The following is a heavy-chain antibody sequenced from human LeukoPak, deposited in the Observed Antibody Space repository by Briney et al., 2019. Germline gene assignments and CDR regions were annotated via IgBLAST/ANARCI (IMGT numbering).Heavy chain of an antibody. V-gene: IGHV1-69*13. J-gene: IGHJ4*02. CDR2: IIPIFGTA. CDR1: GGTFSSYA. Sequence: ASVKVSCKASGGTFSSYAISWVRQAPGQGLEWMGGIIPIFGTANYAQKFQGRVTITADESTSTAYVELSSLRSEDTAVYYCARLAGYYDSSGYLDYWGQGTLVTVSS. D-gene: IGHD3-22*01. CDR3: ARLAGYYDSSGYLDY.